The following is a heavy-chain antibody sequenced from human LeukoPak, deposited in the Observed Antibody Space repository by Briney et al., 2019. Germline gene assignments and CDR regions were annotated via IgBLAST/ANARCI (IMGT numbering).Heavy chain of an antibody. CDR1: GYSFSTYW. V-gene: IGHV5-51*01. CDR2: IYPGDSDT. Sequence: GESLKISCKGSGYSFSTYWIGWVRQMPGKGLEWMGIIYPGDSDTTYSPSFQGQVTISADKSISTAYLQWSSLKASDTAMYYCARRRGYSYGPSGRSYYYYMDVWGKGTTVTVSS. J-gene: IGHJ6*03. D-gene: IGHD5-18*01. CDR3: ARRRGYSYGPSGRSYYYYMDV.